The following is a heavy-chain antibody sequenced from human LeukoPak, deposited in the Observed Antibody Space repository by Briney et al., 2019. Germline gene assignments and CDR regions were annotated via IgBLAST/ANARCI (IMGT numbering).Heavy chain of an antibody. Sequence: GGSLRLSCAASGFTFSSYNMNWVRQAPGKGLEWVSCTSGSSNYIIYADSVKGRFTISRDNAKNSLYLQMNSLRAEDTAVYYCARDRGWYHADYWGQGTLVTVSS. V-gene: IGHV3-21*01. D-gene: IGHD6-19*01. CDR2: TSGSSNYI. CDR1: GFTFSSYN. CDR3: ARDRGWYHADY. J-gene: IGHJ4*02.